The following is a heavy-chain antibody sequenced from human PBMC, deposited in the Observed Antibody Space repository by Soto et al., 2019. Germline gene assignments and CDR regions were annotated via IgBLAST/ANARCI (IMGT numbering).Heavy chain of an antibody. CDR3: ARAVDIVATTNYYMDV. CDR1: GYTFTSYD. CDR2: MNPNSGNT. Sequence: ASVKVSCKASGYTFTSYDINWVRQATGQGLEWMGWMNPNSGNTGYAQKFQGRVTMTRNTSISTAYMELSSLRSEDTAVYYCARAVDIVATTNYYMDVWGKETTVTVSS. D-gene: IGHD5-12*01. J-gene: IGHJ6*03. V-gene: IGHV1-8*01.